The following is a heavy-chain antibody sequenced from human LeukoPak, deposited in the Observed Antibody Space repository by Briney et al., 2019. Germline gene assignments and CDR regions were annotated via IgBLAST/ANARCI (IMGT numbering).Heavy chain of an antibody. Sequence: PGGSLRLSCAAPGFTFSSYWMRWVRQAPGKGLEWVANIKQDGSEKYYVDSVKGRFTISRDNAKNSLYLQMNSLRAEDTAVYYCARDKSVPSHYYDFWSGYYMGAFDIWGQGTMVTVSS. J-gene: IGHJ3*02. CDR1: GFTFSSYW. V-gene: IGHV3-7*01. D-gene: IGHD3-3*01. CDR2: IKQDGSEK. CDR3: ARDKSVPSHYYDFWSGYYMGAFDI.